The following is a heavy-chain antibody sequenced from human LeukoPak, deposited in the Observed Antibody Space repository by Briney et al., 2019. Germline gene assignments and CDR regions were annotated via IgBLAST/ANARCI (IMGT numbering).Heavy chain of an antibody. CDR2: IGGSSSSI. CDR3: AKQLGYCSDGSCYFPY. J-gene: IGHJ4*02. Sequence: PGGSLRLSCAASGFTFSSYSMNWVRQAPGKGLEWVSSIGGSSSSIYYADSVQGRFTISRDNSKSTLCLQMNSLRAEDTAVYYCAKQLGYCSDGSCYFPYWGQGTLVTVSS. V-gene: IGHV3-21*04. CDR1: GFTFSSYS. D-gene: IGHD2-15*01.